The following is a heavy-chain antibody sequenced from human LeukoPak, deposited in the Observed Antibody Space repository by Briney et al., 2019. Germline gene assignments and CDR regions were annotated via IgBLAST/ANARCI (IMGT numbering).Heavy chain of an antibody. CDR1: GYTFTYRY. CDR2: ITPFNGNT. D-gene: IGHD3-10*01. Sequence: ASVKVSCKASGYTFTYRYLHWVRQAPGQALEWMGWITPFNGNTNYAQKFQDRVTITRDRSMSTAYMEPSSLRSEDTAMYYCASAHDGSGSYFFNGMDVWGQGTTVTVSS. J-gene: IGHJ6*02. V-gene: IGHV1-45*02. CDR3: ASAHDGSGSYFFNGMDV.